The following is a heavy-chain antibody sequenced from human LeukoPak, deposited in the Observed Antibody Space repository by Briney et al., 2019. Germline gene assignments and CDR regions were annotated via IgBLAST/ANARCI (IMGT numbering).Heavy chain of an antibody. CDR2: TYYRSKWYF. Sequence: SRTLSLTCVISGDSVSSKSAAWNWIRQSPSRGLEWLGSTYYRSKWYFNYAVSVKSRITINPDTSKNQFSLQLNSVTPEDTAVYYCARRYCSGGSCFDAFDIWGQGTMVTVSS. V-gene: IGHV6-1*01. J-gene: IGHJ3*02. CDR1: GDSVSSKSAA. CDR3: ARRYCSGGSCFDAFDI. D-gene: IGHD2-15*01.